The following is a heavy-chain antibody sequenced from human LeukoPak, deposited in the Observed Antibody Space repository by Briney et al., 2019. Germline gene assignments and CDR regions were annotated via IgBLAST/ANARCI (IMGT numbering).Heavy chain of an antibody. CDR1: GYTFTSYD. J-gene: IGHJ4*02. Sequence: GASVKVSCKASGYTFTSYDINWVRQATGQGLEWMGWMNPNSGNTGYAQKFQGRVTMTRNTSISTAYMELSRLRSDDTAVYYCARDKDGNYYGSGSDYWGQGTLVTVSS. CDR2: MNPNSGNT. D-gene: IGHD3-10*01. CDR3: ARDKDGNYYGSGSDY. V-gene: IGHV1-8*01.